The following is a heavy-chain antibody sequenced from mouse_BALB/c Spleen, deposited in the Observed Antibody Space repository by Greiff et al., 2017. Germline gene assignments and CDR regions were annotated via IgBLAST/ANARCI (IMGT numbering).Heavy chain of an antibody. Sequence: VQLQQSGPELVKPGASVKMSCKASGYTFTDYVISWVKQRTGQGLEWIGEIYPGSGSTYYNEKFKGKATLTADKSSNTAYMQLSSLTSEDSAVYFCASENSYFFDYWGQGTTFTVSS. CDR3: ASENSYFFDY. CDR1: GYTFTDYV. D-gene: IGHD1-2*01. V-gene: IGHV1-81*01. J-gene: IGHJ2*01. CDR2: IYPGSGST.